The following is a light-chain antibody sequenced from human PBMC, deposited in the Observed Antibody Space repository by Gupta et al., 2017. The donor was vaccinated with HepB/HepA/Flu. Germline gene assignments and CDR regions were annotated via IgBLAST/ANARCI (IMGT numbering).Light chain of an antibody. CDR1: TGHIANDY. Sequence: FMLFQPRSVSGSPGVIIIISLTPSTGHIANDYVHWYPRRPGSAPTTVIYEDDLRPSGVPDRVSCTIDISSNTASLTISGLQTEDEADYFCQSYDSDNHMVFGGGTKLTVL. V-gene: IGLV6-57*03. CDR3: QSYDSDNHMV. CDR2: EDD. J-gene: IGLJ2*01.